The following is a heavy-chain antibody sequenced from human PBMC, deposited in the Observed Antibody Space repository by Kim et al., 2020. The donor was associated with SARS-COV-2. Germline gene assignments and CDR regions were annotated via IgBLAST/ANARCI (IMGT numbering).Heavy chain of an antibody. CDR2: ISGSGGST. D-gene: IGHD6-19*01. V-gene: IGHV3-23*01. CDR1: GFTFSSYY. Sequence: GGSLRLSCAASGFTFSSYYMSWVRQAPGKGLEWVSAISGSGGSTYYADAVKGRFTISRDNSKNTLYLQMNSLRAEDTAVYYCAKGVEQWLVLCWFDPWGQGTLVTVSS. CDR3: AKGVEQWLVLCWFDP. J-gene: IGHJ5*02.